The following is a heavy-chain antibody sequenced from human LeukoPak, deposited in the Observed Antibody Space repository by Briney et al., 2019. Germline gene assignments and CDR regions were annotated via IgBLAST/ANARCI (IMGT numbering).Heavy chain of an antibody. Sequence: ASVKVSCKASGYTFTSYGISWVRQAPGQGLKWMGWISAYNGNTNYAQKLQGRVTMTTDTSTSTAYMELRSLRSDDTAVYYCARSYGSGSHLLYYYYYGMDVWGKGTTVTVSS. V-gene: IGHV1-18*04. J-gene: IGHJ6*04. D-gene: IGHD3-10*01. CDR2: ISAYNGNT. CDR1: GYTFTSYG. CDR3: ARSYGSGSHLLYYYYYGMDV.